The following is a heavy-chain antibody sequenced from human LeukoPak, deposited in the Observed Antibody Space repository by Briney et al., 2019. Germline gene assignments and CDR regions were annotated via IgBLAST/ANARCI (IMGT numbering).Heavy chain of an antibody. Sequence: PGGSLRLSCAASGFTFSSYAMSWVRQAPGKGLEWVSAISGSGGSTYYADSVKGRFTISRDNSKNTLYLQMNSLRAEDTAVYYCTTLGCSGYDADYWGQGTLVTVSS. D-gene: IGHD5-12*01. J-gene: IGHJ4*02. CDR3: TTLGCSGYDADY. CDR2: ISGSGGST. CDR1: GFTFSSYA. V-gene: IGHV3-23*01.